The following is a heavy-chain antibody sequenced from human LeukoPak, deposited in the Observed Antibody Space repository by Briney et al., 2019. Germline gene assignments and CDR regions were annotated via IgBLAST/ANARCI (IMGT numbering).Heavy chain of an antibody. V-gene: IGHV1-24*01. J-gene: IGHJ5*02. CDR1: GYTLTELS. CDR2: FDPEDGET. D-gene: IGHD6-19*01. Sequence: ASVKVSCKVSGYTLTELSMHWVRQAPGKGLEWMGGFDPEDGETIYAQKFQGRVTMTEDTSTDTAYMELSSLRSEDTAVYYCATDRGYSSGYNWFDPWGQGTLVTVSS. CDR3: ATDRGYSSGYNWFDP.